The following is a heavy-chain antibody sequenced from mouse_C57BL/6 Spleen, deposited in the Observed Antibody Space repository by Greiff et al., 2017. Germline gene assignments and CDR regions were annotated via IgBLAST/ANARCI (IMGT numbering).Heavy chain of an antibody. CDR2: IWSGGST. D-gene: IGHD1-1*01. Sequence: VQVVESGPGLVQPSQSLSITCTVSGFSLTSYGVHWVRQSPGKGLEWLGVIWSGGSTDYNAAFISRLSISKDNSKSQVFFKMNSLQADDTAIYYCASYYGSAWFAYWGQGTLVTVSA. CDR3: ASYYGSAWFAY. CDR1: GFSLTSYG. V-gene: IGHV2-2*01. J-gene: IGHJ3*01.